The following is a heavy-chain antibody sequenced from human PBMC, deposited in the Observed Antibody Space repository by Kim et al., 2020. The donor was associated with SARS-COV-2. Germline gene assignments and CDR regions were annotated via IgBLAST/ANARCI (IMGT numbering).Heavy chain of an antibody. CDR2: NT. D-gene: IGHD2-8*02. Sequence: NTQLSQHVKGRVTLTRETAANPASMELSSLGSEDTAVYYCARDLFHTGFDYWGQGTLVAVSS. J-gene: IGHJ4*02. V-gene: IGHV1-3*01. CDR3: ARDLFHTGFDY.